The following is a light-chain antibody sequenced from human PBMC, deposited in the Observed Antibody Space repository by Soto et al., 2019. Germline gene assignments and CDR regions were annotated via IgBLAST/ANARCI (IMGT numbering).Light chain of an antibody. CDR2: EVS. J-gene: IGLJ2*01. CDR3: RSYAGSNISVV. CDR1: SSDVGGYNY. Sequence: QSVLTQPPSASGSPGQSVTISCTGTSSDVGGYNYVSWYQQHPGKAPKLMIYEVSKRPSGVPDRFSGSKSGNTASLTVSGLQAEDEADYYCRSYAGSNISVVFGGGTKLTVL. V-gene: IGLV2-8*01.